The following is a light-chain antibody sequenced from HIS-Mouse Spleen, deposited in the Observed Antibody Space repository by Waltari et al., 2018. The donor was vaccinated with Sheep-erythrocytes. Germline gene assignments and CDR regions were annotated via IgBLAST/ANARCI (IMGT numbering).Light chain of an antibody. Sequence: QSVLTQPPSVSEAPRQRVTISCSGSSTNIGNNAVTWYQQLPGKAPKLLIYYDDLLPSGVSDRFSGSKSGPSASLAISGLQSEDEADYYCAAWDDSLNGVVFGGGTKLTVL. V-gene: IGLV1-36*01. CDR1: STNIGNNA. CDR2: YDD. CDR3: AAWDDSLNGVV. J-gene: IGLJ2*01.